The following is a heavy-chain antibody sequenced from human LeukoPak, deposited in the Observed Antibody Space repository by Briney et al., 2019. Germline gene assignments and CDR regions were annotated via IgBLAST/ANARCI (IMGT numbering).Heavy chain of an antibody. CDR3: AKSNGYGLIDI. V-gene: IGHV4-59*01. CDR1: GGSISSNY. Sequence: SETLSLTCNVSGGSISSNYWSWIRQPPGRGLEWIGYIFYSGSTNYNPSLKSRVTISVDTSKKHFSLKMSSVTAADTAVYYCAKSNGYGLIDIWGQGTMVTVSS. J-gene: IGHJ3*02. D-gene: IGHD3-22*01. CDR2: IFYSGST.